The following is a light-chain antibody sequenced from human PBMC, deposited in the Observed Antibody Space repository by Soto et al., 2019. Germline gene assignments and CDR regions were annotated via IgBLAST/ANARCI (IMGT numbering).Light chain of an antibody. CDR3: CSYAGSDTYV. J-gene: IGLJ1*01. CDR1: SSDVGGYNR. V-gene: IGLV2-11*01. CDR2: DVN. Sequence: QSALTQPHSVSGSPGQSVTISCTGTSSDVGGYNRVSWYQQHPGKAPKLMVYDVNKRPSGVPDRFSGSKSGNTASLTISGLQAEDEADYYCCSYAGSDTYVFGTGTKLTVL.